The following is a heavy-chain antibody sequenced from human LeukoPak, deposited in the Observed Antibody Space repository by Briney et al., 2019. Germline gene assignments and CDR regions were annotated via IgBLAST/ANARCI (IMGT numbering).Heavy chain of an antibody. CDR3: TISLSHIVEVTTSDGGN. D-gene: IGHD2-21*02. V-gene: IGHV3-7*01. CDR1: GFTFDTYW. J-gene: IGHJ4*02. CDR2: IKQDGRAQ. Sequence: PGGSLRLSCVASGFTFDTYWMNWVRQAPGKGLEWVANIKQDGRAQNYVASVKGRFTISRDNAGNSLYLQMNSLRAEDTAVYYCTISLSHIVEVTTSDGGNWGQGTLVTVSS.